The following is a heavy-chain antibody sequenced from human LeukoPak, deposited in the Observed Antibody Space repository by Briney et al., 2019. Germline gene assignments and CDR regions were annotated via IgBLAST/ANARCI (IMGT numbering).Heavy chain of an antibody. J-gene: IGHJ6*03. V-gene: IGHV5-51*01. CDR3: VRHYRPPQDSRAAKPTGYYYYYMDV. CDR1: GYSFTSYW. CDR2: IYPSDSHT. D-gene: IGHD3-16*02. Sequence: GESLKISCKGSGYSFTSYWIGWVRQTPGKGLEWMGIIYPSDSHTIYSPSFQGQVTVSADRSISTAYLQWSSLKASDTAIYYCVRHYRPPQDSRAAKPTGYYYYYMDVWGTGTTVIVSS.